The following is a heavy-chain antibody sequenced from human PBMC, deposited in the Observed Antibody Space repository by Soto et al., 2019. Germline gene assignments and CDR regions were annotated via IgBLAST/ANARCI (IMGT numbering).Heavy chain of an antibody. D-gene: IGHD6-19*01. V-gene: IGHV4-59*01. CDR2: IYYSGNT. CDR1: GGSISNYY. CDR3: ARGSGWHVGSFDY. J-gene: IGHJ4*02. Sequence: QVQLQESGPGLVKPSETLSLTCTVSGGSISNYYWSWIRQPPGKGLEWIGYIYYSGNTNYNPSLKSRVTISVDTSKNQFSLKLSYVTAADTAVYYCARGSGWHVGSFDYWGQGTLVTVSS.